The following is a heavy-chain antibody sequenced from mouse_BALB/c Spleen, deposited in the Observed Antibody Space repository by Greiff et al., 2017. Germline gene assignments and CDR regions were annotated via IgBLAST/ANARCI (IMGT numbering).Heavy chain of an antibody. CDR1: GYTFTSYY. Sequence: QVQLQQSGPELVKPGASVKMSCKASGYTFTSYYIHWVKQRPGQGLEWIGWIYPGDGSTKYNEKFKGKTTLTADKSSSTAYMLLSSLTSEDSAIYFCARGGYDAMDYWGQGTSVTVSS. V-gene: IGHV1S56*01. CDR2: IYPGDGST. CDR3: ARGGYDAMDY. J-gene: IGHJ4*01.